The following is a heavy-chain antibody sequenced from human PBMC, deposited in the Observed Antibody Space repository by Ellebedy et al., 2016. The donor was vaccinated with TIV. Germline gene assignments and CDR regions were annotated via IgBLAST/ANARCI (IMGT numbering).Heavy chain of an antibody. D-gene: IGHD1-26*01. Sequence: PGGSLGLSCAASGFTFSSYGMHRVRQAPGKGLEWVAVISYDGSNKYHADSVKGRFTISRDNSKNTLYLQMDSLRAEDTAVYYCAKSSPSEPGDYWGQGTLVTVSS. V-gene: IGHV3-30*18. CDR2: ISYDGSNK. CDR3: AKSSPSEPGDY. J-gene: IGHJ4*02. CDR1: GFTFSSYG.